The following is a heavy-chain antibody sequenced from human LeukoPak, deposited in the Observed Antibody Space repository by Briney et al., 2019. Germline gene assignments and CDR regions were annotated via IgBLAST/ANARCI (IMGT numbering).Heavy chain of an antibody. D-gene: IGHD4-17*01. CDR2: INPSGGST. CDR1: GYTLTSYY. V-gene: IGHV1-46*01. Sequence: ASDKVSCKASGYTLTSYYMHWVRQAPGQGLEWMGIINPSGGSTSYAQKFQGRVTMTRDMSTSTVYMELSSLRSEDTAVYYCARDSRDYGDLPSWGQGTLVTVSS. J-gene: IGHJ5*02. CDR3: ARDSRDYGDLPS.